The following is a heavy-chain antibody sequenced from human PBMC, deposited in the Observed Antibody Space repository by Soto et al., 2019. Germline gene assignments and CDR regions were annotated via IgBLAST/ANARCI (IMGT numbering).Heavy chain of an antibody. CDR3: ARGYGDYDQKPAGY. CDR2: IIPIFGTA. CDR1: GGTFSSYA. J-gene: IGHJ4*02. D-gene: IGHD4-17*01. V-gene: IGHV1-69*12. Sequence: QVQLVQSGAEVKKPGSSVKVSCKASGGTFSSYAISWVRQAPGQGLEWMGGIIPIFGTANYAQKFQGRVTMTADESTSTAYMGLSSLRSEDTAVYYCARGYGDYDQKPAGYWGQGTLVTVSS.